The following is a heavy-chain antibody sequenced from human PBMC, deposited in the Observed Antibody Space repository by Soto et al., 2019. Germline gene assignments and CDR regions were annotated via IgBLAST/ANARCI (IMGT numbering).Heavy chain of an antibody. V-gene: IGHV3-23*01. CDR3: AKEVGMAARDTRGDFDY. Sequence: EVQLLESGGGLVQPGDSLRLSCAASGFTFSSHAMRWVRQAPGKGLEWVSAVSGSAGSTYYADSVKGRFTISRDNSKNTLYLQMNSLRAEDTAIYYCAKEVGMAARDTRGDFDYWGQGTLVTVSS. J-gene: IGHJ4*02. CDR1: GFTFSSHA. D-gene: IGHD6-13*01. CDR2: VSGSAGST.